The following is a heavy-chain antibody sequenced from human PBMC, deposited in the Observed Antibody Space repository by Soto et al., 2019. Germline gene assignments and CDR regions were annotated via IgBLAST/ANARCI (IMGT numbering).Heavy chain of an antibody. J-gene: IGHJ4*02. Sequence: QVQLQESGPGLVKPSETLSLTCTVSGGSVTGYFWTWIRQSAGKGLEWIGHVYNSGNTDYNPSLASRITMAVDTSKREFSLKVKSVTAADTAVYYCARTHWVSGTEYWGQGTLVTVSS. CDR2: VYNSGNT. CDR3: ARTHWVSGTEY. V-gene: IGHV4-59*02. CDR1: GGSVTGYF. D-gene: IGHD7-27*01.